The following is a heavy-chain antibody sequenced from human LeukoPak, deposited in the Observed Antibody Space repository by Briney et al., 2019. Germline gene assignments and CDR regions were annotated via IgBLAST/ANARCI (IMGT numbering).Heavy chain of an antibody. Sequence: RGSLRLSCAASGFTFSSYSMNWVRQAPGKGLEWVSSISSSSSYIYYADSVKGRFTISRDNSKNTLYLQMNSLRAEDTAVYYCARDIEVEVAAIQPYYYYYYGMDVWGQGTTVTVSS. V-gene: IGHV3-21*01. J-gene: IGHJ6*02. D-gene: IGHD2-15*01. CDR3: ARDIEVEVAAIQPYYYYYYGMDV. CDR1: GFTFSSYS. CDR2: ISSSSSYI.